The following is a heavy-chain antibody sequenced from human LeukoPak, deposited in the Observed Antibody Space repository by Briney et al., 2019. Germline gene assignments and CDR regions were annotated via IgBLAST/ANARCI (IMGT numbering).Heavy chain of an antibody. Sequence: GGSLRLSCAASGFTFSNYDMHWVRQAPGKGLEWVAVISYDGTNKYYADSVKGRFTISRGNSKSTLYLQMNSLRAEDTAVYYCAKENDFVYWGQGTLVTVSS. CDR3: AKENDFVY. J-gene: IGHJ4*02. CDR2: ISYDGTNK. V-gene: IGHV3-30*18. D-gene: IGHD3-3*01. CDR1: GFTFSNYD.